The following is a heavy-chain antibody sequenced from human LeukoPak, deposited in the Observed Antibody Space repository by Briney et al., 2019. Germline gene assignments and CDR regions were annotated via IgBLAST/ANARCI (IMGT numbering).Heavy chain of an antibody. CDR3: ARVTLVRGVITGIFDY. J-gene: IGHJ4*02. Sequence: SVKVSCKASGYTFTSYGISWVRQAPGQGLEWMGGIIPIFGTANYAQKFQGRVTITADESTSTAYMELSSLRSEDTAVYYCARVTLVRGVITGIFDYWGQGTLVTVSS. V-gene: IGHV1-69*13. D-gene: IGHD3-10*01. CDR2: IIPIFGTA. CDR1: GYTFTSYG.